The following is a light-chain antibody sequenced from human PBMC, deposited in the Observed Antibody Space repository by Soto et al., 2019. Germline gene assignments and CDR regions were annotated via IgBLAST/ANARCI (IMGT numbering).Light chain of an antibody. V-gene: IGKV1-33*01. CDR2: DAS. Sequence: DIQMTQSPSSLSASVGDRVTITCQASQGISNYLNWYQQKPGQAPKLLIYDASNSETGVPSRFSGSGSGTDFTLTISSLQPDDIATYYCQQYDNLLRTFGPGTKVDIK. CDR3: QQYDNLLRT. CDR1: QGISNY. J-gene: IGKJ3*01.